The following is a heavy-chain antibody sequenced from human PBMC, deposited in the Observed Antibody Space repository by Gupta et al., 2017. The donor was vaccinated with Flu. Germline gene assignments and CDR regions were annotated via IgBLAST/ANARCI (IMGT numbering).Heavy chain of an antibody. V-gene: IGHV3-30*18. Sequence: QVQLVESGGGVVQPGRSLRLSCAASGFTFSRFGMHWFRQAPGQGLEWVAVVSADGITKYDADSVKGRFTISRDNSRNTMYLQMNSLRAEDTAVYYCAKELNSNGYNSYFDNWGQGTLVTASS. CDR1: GFTFSRFG. D-gene: IGHD6-19*01. CDR3: AKELNSNGYNSYFDN. CDR2: VSADGITK. J-gene: IGHJ4*02.